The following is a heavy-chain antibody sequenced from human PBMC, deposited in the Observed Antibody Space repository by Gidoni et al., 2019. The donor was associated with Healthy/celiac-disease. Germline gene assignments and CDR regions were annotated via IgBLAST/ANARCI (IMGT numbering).Heavy chain of an antibody. J-gene: IGHJ6*02. CDR1: GFTFISYG. D-gene: IGHD6-13*01. CDR3: AKLGGGSPVDYYYYYGMDV. Sequence: QVQLVESGGGVVQPGRSLRLSCAASGFTFISYGLHWDRQAPGKGLEWVAVISYDGSNKYYADSVKGRFTISRDNAKNTLYLQMNSLRAEDTAVYYCAKLGGGSPVDYYYYYGMDVWGQGTTVTVSS. CDR2: ISYDGSNK. V-gene: IGHV3-30*18.